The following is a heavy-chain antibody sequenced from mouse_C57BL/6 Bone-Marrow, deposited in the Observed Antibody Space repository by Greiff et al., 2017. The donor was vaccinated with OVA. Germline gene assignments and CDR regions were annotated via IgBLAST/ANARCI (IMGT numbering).Heavy chain of an antibody. CDR1: GYTFTSYG. CDR2: IYPRSGNT. V-gene: IGHV1-81*01. D-gene: IGHD2-12*01. J-gene: IGHJ2*01. Sequence: QVHVKQSDAELVKPGASVKISCKASGYTFTSYGISWVKQRTGQGLEWIGEIYPRSGNTYYNEKFKGKATLTADKSSSTAYMELRSLTSEDSAVYFCARCPYYSIDYWGQGTTLTVSS. CDR3: ARCPYYSIDY.